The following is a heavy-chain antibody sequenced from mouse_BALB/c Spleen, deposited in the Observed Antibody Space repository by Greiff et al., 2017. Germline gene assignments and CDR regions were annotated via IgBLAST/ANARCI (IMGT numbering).Heavy chain of an antibody. CDR3: ARGGYGNYVGDAMDY. CDR2: ISSGGSYT. Sequence: EVQLVESGGDLVKPGGSLKLSCAASGFTFSSYGMSWVRQTPDKRLEWVATISSGGSYTYYPDSVKGRFTISRDNAKNTLYLQMSSLKSEDTAMYYCARGGYGNYVGDAMDYWGQGTSVTVSS. J-gene: IGHJ4*01. D-gene: IGHD2-10*02. CDR1: GFTFSSYG. V-gene: IGHV5-6*01.